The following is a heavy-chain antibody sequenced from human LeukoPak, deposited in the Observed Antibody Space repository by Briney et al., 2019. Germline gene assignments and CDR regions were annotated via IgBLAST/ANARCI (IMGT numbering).Heavy chain of an antibody. J-gene: IGHJ3*02. CDR2: ISGSGGST. D-gene: IGHD2-2*01. V-gene: IGHV3-23*01. CDR3: AKVGYCSSTSCYAFDI. CDR1: GFTFSSHA. Sequence: GGSLRLSCAASGFTFSSHAMSWVRQAPGKGLEWVSAISGSGGSTYYADSVKGRFTISRDNSKNTLYLQMNSLRAEDTAVYYCAKVGYCSSTSCYAFDIWGQGTMVTVSS.